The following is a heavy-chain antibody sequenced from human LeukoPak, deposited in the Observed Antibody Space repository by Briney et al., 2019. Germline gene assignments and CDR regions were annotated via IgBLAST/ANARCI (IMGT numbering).Heavy chain of an antibody. D-gene: IGHD1-26*01. V-gene: IGHV4-59*08. CDR2: IYYSGST. Sequence: SETLSLTCTVSGGSISSSYWSWIRQPPGKGLEWIGYIYYSGSTNYNPSLKSRVTISVDTSKNQFSLKLSSVTAADTAVYYCAGPSNWYSGSYRFDYWGQGTLVTVSS. J-gene: IGHJ4*02. CDR3: AGPSNWYSGSYRFDY. CDR1: GGSISSSY.